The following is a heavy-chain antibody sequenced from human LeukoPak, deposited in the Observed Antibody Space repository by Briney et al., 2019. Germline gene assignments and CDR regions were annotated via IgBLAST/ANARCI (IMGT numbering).Heavy chain of an antibody. D-gene: IGHD4-23*01. J-gene: IGHJ5*02. Sequence: PSETLSLTCTVSGSSNRSYYWSWIRQPPGKGLEWIGSISHSGSTYYKPSLKSRVTISVDTSKNQFSLKLRSVTAADTAVYYCARVNSRLGWFDPWGQGTLVTVSS. CDR3: ARVNSRLGWFDP. CDR2: ISHSGST. CDR1: GSSNRSYY. V-gene: IGHV4-38-2*02.